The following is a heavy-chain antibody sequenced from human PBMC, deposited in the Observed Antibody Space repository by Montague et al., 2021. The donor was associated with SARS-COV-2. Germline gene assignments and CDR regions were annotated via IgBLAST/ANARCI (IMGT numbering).Heavy chain of an antibody. CDR1: GDSISDYY. CDR2: IYTSGST. Sequence: SETLSLTCTVSGDSISDYYWSWIRQPPGMGLEWIGRIYTSGSTNYNPSLKSRVTISVDTSKNQFSLKLSSVTAADTAVYYCARAKGSRYYYDSSGYYRDRGYYYYYYGMDVWGQGTTVTVSS. J-gene: IGHJ6*02. CDR3: ARAKGSRYYYDSSGYYRDRGYYYYYYGMDV. D-gene: IGHD3-22*01. V-gene: IGHV4-4*07.